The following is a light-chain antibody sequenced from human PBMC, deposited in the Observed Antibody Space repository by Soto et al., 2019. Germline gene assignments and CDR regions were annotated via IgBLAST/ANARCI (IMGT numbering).Light chain of an antibody. Sequence: DIQMTQSPSTLSASVGDTVTITCRASESIDNWLAWYQQKPGKAPKLLIFAASTLVRGVPSRFSGRGSGTEFTLTISSLQADDYATFYCQQYLIDWTFVQGSKLDIK. V-gene: IGKV1-5*01. CDR3: QQYLIDWT. J-gene: IGKJ1*01. CDR2: AAS. CDR1: ESIDNW.